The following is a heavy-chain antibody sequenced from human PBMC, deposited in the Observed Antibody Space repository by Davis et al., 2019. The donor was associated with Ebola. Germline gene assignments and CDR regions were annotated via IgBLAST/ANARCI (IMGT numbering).Heavy chain of an antibody. CDR3: ARVITMIVAGSWFDP. Sequence: AASVKVSCKASGGTFSSYAISWVRQAPGQGLEWMGGIIPIFGTANYAQKFQGRVTITADKSTSTAYMELSSLRSEDTAVYYCARVITMIVAGSWFDPWGQGTLVTVSS. V-gene: IGHV1-69*06. J-gene: IGHJ5*02. D-gene: IGHD3-22*01. CDR1: GGTFSSYA. CDR2: IIPIFGTA.